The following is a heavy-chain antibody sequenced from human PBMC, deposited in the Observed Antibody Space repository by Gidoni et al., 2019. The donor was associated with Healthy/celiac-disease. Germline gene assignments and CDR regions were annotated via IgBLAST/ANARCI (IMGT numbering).Heavy chain of an antibody. D-gene: IGHD1-26*01. J-gene: IGHJ4*02. CDR2: ISYDGSNK. CDR1: GFTFISYA. V-gene: IGHV3-30*04. Sequence: QVQLVESGGGVVTPGRYLRLSCAASGFTFISYAMHWVRQAPGKGLEWVAVISYDGSNKYYADSVKGRFTISRDNSKNTLYLQMNSLRAEDTAVYYCVTSVGATADYWGQGTLVTVSS. CDR3: VTSVGATADY.